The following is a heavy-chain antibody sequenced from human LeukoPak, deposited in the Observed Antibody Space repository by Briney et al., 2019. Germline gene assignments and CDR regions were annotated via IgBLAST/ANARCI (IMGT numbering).Heavy chain of an antibody. D-gene: IGHD3-16*01. CDR1: GFTSSDYY. V-gene: IGHV3-11*05. CDR2: ISSSSTYT. J-gene: IGHJ4*02. Sequence: GGSPRLSCAASGFTSSDYYMSWIRQAPGKGLEWVSYISSSSTYTKYADSVKGRFTISRDDAKNSLYLQMNSLRAEDTAVYYCAREFWGYFDFWGQGALVTVSS. CDR3: AREFWGYFDF.